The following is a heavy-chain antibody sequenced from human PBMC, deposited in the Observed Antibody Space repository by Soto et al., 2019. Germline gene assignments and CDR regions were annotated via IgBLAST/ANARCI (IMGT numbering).Heavy chain of an antibody. Sequence: PSETLSLTCTFSGGSISSSTYYWCWIRHPPGKGLEWIGSIYYSGSTYYNPSLKSRVTISVDTSKNQFSLKLSSVTAADTAVYYCARLLLGQWELLYYFDYWGQGTLVTVSS. CDR1: GGSISSSTYY. V-gene: IGHV4-39*01. J-gene: IGHJ4*02. D-gene: IGHD1-26*01. CDR2: IYYSGST. CDR3: ARLLLGQWELLYYFDY.